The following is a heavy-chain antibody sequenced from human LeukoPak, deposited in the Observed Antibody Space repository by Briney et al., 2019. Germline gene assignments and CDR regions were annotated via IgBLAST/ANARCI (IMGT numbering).Heavy chain of an antibody. CDR2: IKQDGSKK. V-gene: IGHV3-7*04. J-gene: IGHJ4*02. Sequence: GGSLRLSCVASGFPFSSYWMTWVRQAPGKGLEWVANIKQDGSKKSYVDSVEGRFTISRDNAKNSLYLQMNSLRAEDTAIYYCTRVGYIDEGIDYWGQGTLVTVSS. CDR1: GFPFSSYW. CDR3: TRVGYIDEGIDY. D-gene: IGHD5-24*01.